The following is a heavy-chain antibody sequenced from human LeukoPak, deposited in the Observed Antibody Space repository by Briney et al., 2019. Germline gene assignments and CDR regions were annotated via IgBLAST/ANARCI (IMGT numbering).Heavy chain of an antibody. D-gene: IGHD4-11*01. CDR2: IYYSGSI. V-gene: IGHV4-59*01. Sequence: SETLSLTCTVSGGSISSYYWSWIRQPPGKGLEWIGYIYYSGSIDYNPSLKSRVTISVDTSKNQFSLKLSSVTAADTAFYYCARELQDVFDIWGQGTMVTVSS. J-gene: IGHJ3*02. CDR3: ARELQDVFDI. CDR1: GGSISSYY.